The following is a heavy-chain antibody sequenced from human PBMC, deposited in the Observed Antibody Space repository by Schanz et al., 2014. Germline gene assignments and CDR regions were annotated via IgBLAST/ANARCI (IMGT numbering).Heavy chain of an antibody. D-gene: IGHD2-2*01. V-gene: IGHV3-11*01. CDR3: AKVAPAATYLDS. J-gene: IGHJ4*02. CDR1: GFIFNDYY. Sequence: VQLVESGGGLVKPGGSLRLSCAASGFIFNDYYMNWIRQAPGKGLEWVSDISDSGDSTHYADSVKGRFTISRDNAKNSLFLQMNSLSAEDTAVYYCAKVAPAATYLDSWGLGTLVTVSS. CDR2: ISDSGDST.